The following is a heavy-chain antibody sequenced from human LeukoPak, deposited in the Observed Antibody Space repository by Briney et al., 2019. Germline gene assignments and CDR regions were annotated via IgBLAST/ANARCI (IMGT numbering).Heavy chain of an antibody. D-gene: IGHD3-16*02. V-gene: IGHV3-21*01. CDR1: GFSFNIHT. Sequence: PGGSLRLSCAASGFSFNIHTINWVRQAPGKGLEWVSSISSSSGYIYYADSVKGRFTISRDNAKNSLYLQMNSLRAEDTAVYYCARDPGYYDYVWGSYRPEAFDIWGQGTMVTVSS. CDR2: ISSSSGYI. J-gene: IGHJ3*02. CDR3: ARDPGYYDYVWGSYRPEAFDI.